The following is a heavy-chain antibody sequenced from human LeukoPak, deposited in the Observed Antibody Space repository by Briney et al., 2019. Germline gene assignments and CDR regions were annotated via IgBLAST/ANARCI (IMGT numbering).Heavy chain of an antibody. CDR3: AKDWYYYGSGTYIPSN. CDR1: GFTFSSYG. J-gene: IGHJ4*02. CDR2: ISYDGSKT. V-gene: IGHV3-30*18. D-gene: IGHD3-10*01. Sequence: PGRSLRLSCAASGFTFSSYGMHWVRQAPGKGLEWVAVISYDGSKTYYADSVKGRVTISRDNSKNTLYLQMNSLRAEDTAVYYCAKDWYYYGSGTYIPSNWGQGTLATVSS.